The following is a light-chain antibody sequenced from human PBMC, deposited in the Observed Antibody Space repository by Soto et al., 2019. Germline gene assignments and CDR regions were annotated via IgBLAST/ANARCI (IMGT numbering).Light chain of an antibody. CDR2: DVS. Sequence: EIILTQSPATLSLSPGERATLSCRASQSVTTFLAWYQQKPGQAPRLLIYDVSKRATGVPARFSGSGSGTDFTRTISSLEPEDFSVYYRQQRINWPLTFGGGTKVEIK. CDR3: QQRINWPLT. J-gene: IGKJ4*01. CDR1: QSVTTF. V-gene: IGKV3-11*01.